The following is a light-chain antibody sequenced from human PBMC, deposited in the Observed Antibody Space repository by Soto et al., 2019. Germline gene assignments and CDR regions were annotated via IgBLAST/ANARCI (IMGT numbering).Light chain of an antibody. J-gene: IGKJ4*01. CDR2: DAS. CDR3: QQRSNWPPVT. CDR1: QSINRH. Sequence: EIVLTQSPATLSLSPGERATLSCRASQSINRHLAWYRQKPGKAPRLLIYDASNRATGIPARFSDSGSGTDFTLTISSLEPEDFGVYYCQQRSNWPPVTFGGGTKVEIK. V-gene: IGKV3-11*01.